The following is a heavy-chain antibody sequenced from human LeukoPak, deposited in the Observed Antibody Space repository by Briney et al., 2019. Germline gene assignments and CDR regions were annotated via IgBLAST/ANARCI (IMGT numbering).Heavy chain of an antibody. J-gene: IGHJ6*02. V-gene: IGHV1-8*01. CDR2: MNPNSANT. Sequence: ASVKVSCKASGYTFTTYDINWVRQATGQGLEWMGWMNPNSANTGYAQEFQGRVTMTRNTSISTAYMELSSLRSEDTAVYYCARVPAGDYYYGMDVWGQGTTVTVSS. CDR3: ARVPAGDYYYGMDV. CDR1: GYTFTTYD. D-gene: IGHD2-2*01.